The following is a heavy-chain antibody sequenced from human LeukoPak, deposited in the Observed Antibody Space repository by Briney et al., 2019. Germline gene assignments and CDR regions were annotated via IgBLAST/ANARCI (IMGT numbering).Heavy chain of an antibody. Sequence: SETLSLTCAVYGGSFSGYYWSWIRQPPGKGLEWIGEINHSGSTNYNPSLKSRVTISVDTSKNQFSLKLSSVTAADTAVYYCASSSYGHNSRLVDYWGQGTLVTVSS. CDR3: ASSSYGHNSRLVDY. J-gene: IGHJ4*02. CDR2: INHSGST. CDR1: GGSFSGYY. D-gene: IGHD6-6*01. V-gene: IGHV4-34*01.